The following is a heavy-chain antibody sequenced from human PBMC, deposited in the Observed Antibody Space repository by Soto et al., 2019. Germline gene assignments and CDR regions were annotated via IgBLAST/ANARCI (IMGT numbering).Heavy chain of an antibody. D-gene: IGHD6-13*01. V-gene: IGHV4-59*01. CDR1: ADSISSYY. CDR2: IYYSGST. CDR3: ASRIAAAEPYFDY. J-gene: IGHJ4*02. Sequence: SETLSLTCSFSADSISSYYWSWIRHPPGKGLEWIGYIYYSGSTNYNPSLKSRVTISVDTSKTQFSLELSSVTAADTAVYYCASRIAAAEPYFDYWGQGTLVTVSS.